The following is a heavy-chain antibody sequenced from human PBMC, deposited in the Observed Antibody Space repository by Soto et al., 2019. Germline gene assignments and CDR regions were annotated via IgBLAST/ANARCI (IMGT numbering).Heavy chain of an antibody. V-gene: IGHV2-26*01. J-gene: IGHJ3*02. CDR1: GFSLSNARMG. Sequence: GSGPTLVNPTETLTLTCTVSGFSLSNARMGVSWIRQPPGKALEWLAHIFSNDEKSYSTSLKSRLTISKDTSKSQVVLTMTNMDPVDSATYYCARTYCSGGSCSHAFDIWGQGTMVTVSS. CDR3: ARTYCSGGSCSHAFDI. D-gene: IGHD2-15*01. CDR2: IFSNDEK.